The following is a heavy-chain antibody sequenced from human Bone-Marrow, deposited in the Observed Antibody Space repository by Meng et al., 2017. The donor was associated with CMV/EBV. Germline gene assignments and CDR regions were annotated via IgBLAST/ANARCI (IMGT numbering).Heavy chain of an antibody. CDR3: AKDLLLFGGANAYFDY. Sequence: GGSLRLSCAASGFTFDNYGMHWVRQTPGKGLEWVAFIRHDGTNKYYGDSVKGRFTISRDNSKNTVYLQMNSLRPEETAIYYCAKDLLLFGGANAYFDYWGQGTLVTGSS. D-gene: IGHD3-16*01. V-gene: IGHV3-30*02. CDR1: GFTFDNYG. CDR2: IRHDGTNK. J-gene: IGHJ4*02.